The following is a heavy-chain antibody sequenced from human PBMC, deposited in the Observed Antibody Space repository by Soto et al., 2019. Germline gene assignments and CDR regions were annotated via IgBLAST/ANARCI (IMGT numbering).Heavy chain of an antibody. CDR3: VTYDFWSGYTKNH. J-gene: IGHJ5*02. D-gene: IGHD3-3*01. CDR2: ISGSGGST. V-gene: IGHV3-23*01. CDR1: GFTFTTYV. Sequence: GGSLRLSCAASGFTFTTYVMSWVRQAPGKGLEWVSAISGSGGSTYYADSVKGRFTISRDNAKNSLYLQMNSLRAEDTAVYYCVTYDFWSGYTKNHWGQGTLVTVSS.